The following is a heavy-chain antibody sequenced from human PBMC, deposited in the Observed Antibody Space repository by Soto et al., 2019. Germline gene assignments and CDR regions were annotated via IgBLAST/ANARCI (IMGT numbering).Heavy chain of an antibody. J-gene: IGHJ2*01. CDR2: IYWNDDK. CDR1: GFSLSTSGVG. Sequence: QITLKESGTTLVKPTQTLTLTCTFSGFSLSTSGVGVGWIRQPPGKALEWLALIYWNDDKRYSPSLKSRLTITKDTSKNQVVLTMTNMDPVDTATYYCAHNLRGVVVIINDWYFDLWGRGTLVTVSS. D-gene: IGHD3-22*01. V-gene: IGHV2-5*01. CDR3: AHNLRGVVVIINDWYFDL.